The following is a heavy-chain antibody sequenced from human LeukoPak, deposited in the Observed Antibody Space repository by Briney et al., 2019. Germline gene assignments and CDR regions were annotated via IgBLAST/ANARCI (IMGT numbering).Heavy chain of an antibody. CDR3: ARLPNSLWFGESGMDV. CDR1: GGSISSGGYY. V-gene: IGHV4-30-2*01. J-gene: IGHJ6*02. D-gene: IGHD3-10*01. Sequence: SQTLSLTCTVSGGSISSGGYYWSWLRQPPGKGLEWIGYIYHSGSTYYNPSLKSRVTISVDRSKNQFSLKLSSVTAADTAVYYCARLPNSLWFGESGMDVWGQGTTVTVSS. CDR2: IYHSGST.